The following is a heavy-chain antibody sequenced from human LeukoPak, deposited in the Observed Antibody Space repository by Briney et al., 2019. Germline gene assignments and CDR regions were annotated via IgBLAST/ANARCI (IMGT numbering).Heavy chain of an antibody. CDR3: ARYYYDSSGPRWFDP. V-gene: IGHV1-46*01. J-gene: IGHJ5*02. CDR1: GYTFTSYY. CDR2: INPSGGST. D-gene: IGHD3-22*01. Sequence: ASVKVSCKASGYTFTSYYMHWVRQAPGQGLEWMGIINPSGGSTSYAQKFQGRVTMTRGTSTSTVYMELSSLRSEDTAVYYCARYYYDSSGPRWFDPWGQGTLVTVSS.